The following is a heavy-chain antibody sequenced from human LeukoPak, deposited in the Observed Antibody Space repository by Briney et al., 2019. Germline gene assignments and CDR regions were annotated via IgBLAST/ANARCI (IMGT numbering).Heavy chain of an antibody. V-gene: IGHV3-21*01. CDR1: GFNFDDYA. Sequence: GGSLRLSCAASGFNFDDYAMHWVRQAPGKGLEWVSSISSSSSYIYYADSVKGRFTISRDNAKNSLYLQMNSLRAEDTAVYYCARELFGLGAFDIWGQGTMVTVSS. J-gene: IGHJ3*02. CDR2: ISSSSSYI. D-gene: IGHD3-10*02. CDR3: ARELFGLGAFDI.